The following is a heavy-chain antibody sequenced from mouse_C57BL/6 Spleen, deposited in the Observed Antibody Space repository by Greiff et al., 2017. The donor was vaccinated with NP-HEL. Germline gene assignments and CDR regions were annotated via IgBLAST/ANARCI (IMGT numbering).Heavy chain of an antibody. D-gene: IGHD2-3*01. Sequence: VQLQQPGAELVRPGTSVKLSCKASGYTFTSYWMHWVKQRPGQGLEWIGVIDPSDSYTNYNQKFKGKATLTVDTSSSTAYMQLSSLTSEDSAVYYCARWHDGYSYYAMDYWGQGTSVTVSS. J-gene: IGHJ4*01. V-gene: IGHV1-59*01. CDR3: ARWHDGYSYYAMDY. CDR2: IDPSDSYT. CDR1: GYTFTSYW.